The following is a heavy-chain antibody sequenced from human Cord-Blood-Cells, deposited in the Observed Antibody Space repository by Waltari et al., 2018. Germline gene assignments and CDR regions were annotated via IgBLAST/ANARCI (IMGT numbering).Heavy chain of an antibody. V-gene: IGHV1-24*01. CDR1: GYTLTELS. CDR3: ATVGKLVLEEYYYYGMDV. CDR2: FDPEDGET. J-gene: IGHJ6*02. D-gene: IGHD6-6*01. Sequence: QVQLVQSGAEVKKPGASVKVSCKVSGYTLTELSMHWVRQAPGKGLEWMGGFDPEDGETIYAQKFQGRVTMTEDTSTDTAYMELSSLRSEDTAVYYCATVGKLVLEEYYYYGMDVWGQGTTVTVSS.